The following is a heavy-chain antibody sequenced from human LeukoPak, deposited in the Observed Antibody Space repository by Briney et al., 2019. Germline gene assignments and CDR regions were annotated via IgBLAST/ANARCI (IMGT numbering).Heavy chain of an antibody. D-gene: IGHD3-16*01. V-gene: IGHV4-39*07. Sequence: SETLSLTCTVSGGSISSSSYYWGWIRQPPGKGLEWIGSIYYSGSTYYNPSLKSRVTISVDTSKNQFSLKLSSVTAADTAVYYCARMGEVTLDYWGQGTLVTVSS. CDR3: ARMGEVTLDY. J-gene: IGHJ4*02. CDR2: IYYSGST. CDR1: GGSISSSSYY.